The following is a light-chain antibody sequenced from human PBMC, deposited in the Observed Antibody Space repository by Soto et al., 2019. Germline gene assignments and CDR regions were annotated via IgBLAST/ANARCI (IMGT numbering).Light chain of an antibody. CDR1: SSDVGGYNY. CDR3: SSYTSSSTLI. CDR2: EVS. J-gene: IGLJ1*01. Sequence: QSVLTHPASVSGSPGQSITISCTGTSSDVGGYNYVSWYQQHPGKAPKLMIYEVSNRPSGVSNRFSGSKSGNTASLTISGIQAEDEADYYCSSYTSSSTLIFGTGTKVTVL. V-gene: IGLV2-14*01.